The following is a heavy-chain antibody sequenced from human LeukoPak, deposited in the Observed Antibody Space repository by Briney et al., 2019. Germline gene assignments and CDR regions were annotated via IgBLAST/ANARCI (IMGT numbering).Heavy chain of an antibody. CDR3: ARDRVSGHSYGPIDY. J-gene: IGHJ4*02. V-gene: IGHV3-74*01. CDR2: INTDGSST. D-gene: IGHD5-18*01. CDR1: GFTFSSYW. Sequence: GGSLRLSCAASGFTFSSYWMHWVRQAPGKGLVWVSRINTDGSSTSYADSVKGRFTISRDNAKNTLYLQMNSLRAEDTAVYYCARDRVSGHSYGPIDYSGQRTLVTV.